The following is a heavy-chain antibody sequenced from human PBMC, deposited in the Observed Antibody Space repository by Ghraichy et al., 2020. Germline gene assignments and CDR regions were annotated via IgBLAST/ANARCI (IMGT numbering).Heavy chain of an antibody. Sequence: SETLSLTCTVSGGSISSSSYYWGWIRQPPGKGLEWIGSIYYSGSTYYNPSLKSRVTISVDTSKNQFSLKLSSVTAADTAVYYCARQELAQDAFDIWGQGTMVTVSS. V-gene: IGHV4-39*01. J-gene: IGHJ3*02. CDR1: GGSISSSSYY. CDR2: IYYSGST. D-gene: IGHD6-6*01. CDR3: ARQELAQDAFDI.